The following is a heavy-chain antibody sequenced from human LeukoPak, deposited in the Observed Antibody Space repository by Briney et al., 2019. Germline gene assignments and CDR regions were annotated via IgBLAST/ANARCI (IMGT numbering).Heavy chain of an antibody. CDR2: ISGSGGST. D-gene: IGHD3-9*01. CDR1: GFTFSSYA. V-gene: IGHV3-23*01. CDR3: AKTRGYDILTGYSDYYYYYMDV. Sequence: PGGSLRLSCAASGFTFSSYAMSWVRQAPGKGLEWVSAISGSGGSTYYADSVKGRFTISRDNSENTLYLQMNSLRAEDTAVYYCAKTRGYDILTGYSDYYYYYMDVWGKGTTVTVSS. J-gene: IGHJ6*03.